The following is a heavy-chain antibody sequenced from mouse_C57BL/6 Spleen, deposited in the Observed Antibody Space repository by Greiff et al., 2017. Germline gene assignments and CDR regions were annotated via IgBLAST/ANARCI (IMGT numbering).Heavy chain of an antibody. V-gene: IGHV5-9-1*02. CDR1: GFTFSSYA. CDR2: ISSCGDYT. J-gene: IGHJ4*01. CDR3: LGNIYDYAMDY. D-gene: IGHD2-1*01. Sequence: EVKLVESGEGLVKPGGSLKLSCAASGFTFSSYAMSWVRQTPEKRLEWVAYISSCGDYTYYAHTVKGRFTISRDNARNTLYLQMSSLKSEDTAMYDSLGNIYDYAMDYWGQGTSVTVSS.